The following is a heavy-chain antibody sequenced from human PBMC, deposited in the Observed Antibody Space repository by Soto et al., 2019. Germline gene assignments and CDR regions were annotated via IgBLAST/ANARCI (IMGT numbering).Heavy chain of an antibody. J-gene: IGHJ4*02. D-gene: IGHD6-6*01. CDR3: ASDLLYSSSLDYFDY. V-gene: IGHV1-69*13. CDR1: GGTFSSYA. CDR2: IIPIFGTA. Sequence: SVKVSCKASGGTFSSYAISWVRQAPGQGLEWMGGIIPIFGTANYAQKFQGRVTITADESTSTAYMELSSLRSEDTAVYYCASDLLYSSSLDYFDYWGQGTLVTVSS.